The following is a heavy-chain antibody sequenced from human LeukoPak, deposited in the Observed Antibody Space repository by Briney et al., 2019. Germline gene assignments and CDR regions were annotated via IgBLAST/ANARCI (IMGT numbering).Heavy chain of an antibody. Sequence: GGSLRLSCAASGFTFSYYDMHWVRQAAGKGLEWVSVIGATGDTYYSGSVKGRFTISRENAKNSLYLQMNSLRAGDTAVYYCARDLYGDYYFDYWGQGTLVTVSS. CDR3: ARDLYGDYYFDY. J-gene: IGHJ4*02. D-gene: IGHD4-17*01. CDR2: IGATGDT. V-gene: IGHV3-13*01. CDR1: GFTFSYYD.